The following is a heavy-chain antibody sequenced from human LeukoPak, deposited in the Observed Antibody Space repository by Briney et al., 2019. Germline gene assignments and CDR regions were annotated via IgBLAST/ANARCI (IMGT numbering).Heavy chain of an antibody. D-gene: IGHD3-3*01. CDR3: ARHYDFWSGYSSSFDY. CDR2: IYNSGST. CDR1: GGSISSSSYY. J-gene: IGHJ4*02. Sequence: PSETLSLTCTVSGGSISSSSYYWGGIRQPPGKGLERIGSIYNSGSTYYTPSLKSRVAISVDTSKTQFSLKLSSVTAADTAVYYCARHYDFWSGYSSSFDYWGPGTLVTVSS. V-gene: IGHV4-39*01.